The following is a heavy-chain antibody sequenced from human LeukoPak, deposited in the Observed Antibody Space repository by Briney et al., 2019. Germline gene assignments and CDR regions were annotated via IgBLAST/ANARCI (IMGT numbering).Heavy chain of an antibody. CDR3: ARHTNDYGGYGDY. CDR2: IYPGDSDT. D-gene: IGHD4-23*01. Sequence: GESLKISCKGSGYRFTSYWIGWVRQMPGKGLEWMGIIYPGDSDTRYSPSFQGQVTISADKSISAAYLQWSSLKVSDTAMYYCARHTNDYGGYGDYWGQGTLVTVSS. V-gene: IGHV5-51*01. J-gene: IGHJ4*02. CDR1: GYRFTSYW.